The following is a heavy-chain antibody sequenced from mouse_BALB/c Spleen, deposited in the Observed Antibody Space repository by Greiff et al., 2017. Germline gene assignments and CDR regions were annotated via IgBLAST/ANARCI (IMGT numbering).Heavy chain of an antibody. CDR3: ARYDYGGFAY. J-gene: IGHJ3*01. CDR1: GFTFSSFG. Sequence: EVKVVESGGGLVQPGGSRKLSCAASGFTFSSFGMHWVRQAPEKGLEWVAYISSGSSTIYYADTVKGRFTISRDNPKNTLFLQMTSLRSEDTAMYYCARYDYGGFAYWGQGTLVTVSA. CDR2: ISSGSSTI. V-gene: IGHV5-17*02. D-gene: IGHD2-4*01.